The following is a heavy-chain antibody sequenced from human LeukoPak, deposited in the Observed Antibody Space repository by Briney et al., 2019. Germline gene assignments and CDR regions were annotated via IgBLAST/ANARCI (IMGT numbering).Heavy chain of an antibody. CDR3: ARDPRXXKGYCSGGSCYSPYYFDY. V-gene: IGHV1-46*01. Sequence: ASVKVSCKASGYTFTSYYMHWVRQAPGQGLEWMGIINPNVGSTSYAQKFQGRVTMTRDTSTSTVYMELSSLRSEDPAVYYRARDPRXXKGYCSGGSCYSPYYFDYXXQGTLVTVSS. J-gene: IGHJ4*02. D-gene: IGHD2-15*01. CDR1: GYTFTSYY. CDR2: INPNVGST.